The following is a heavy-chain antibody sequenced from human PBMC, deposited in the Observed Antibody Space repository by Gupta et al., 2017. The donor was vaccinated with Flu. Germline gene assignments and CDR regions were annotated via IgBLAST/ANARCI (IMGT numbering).Heavy chain of an antibody. J-gene: IGHJ6*02. V-gene: IGHV3-13*04. Sequence: VQTVESGGGLVPPGGSLRLSCVASRFTFRKLEMHWVPQPIGKGLEWVLAMCTQGDTHYAASVKGRFIIFRENAKNSVYLQMNKLTDGDTGVYYCARAPTRYTWADHYGMDVWGQGTTVAV. CDR1: RFTFRKLE. D-gene: IGHD5-24*01. CDR3: ARAPTRYTWADHYGMDV. CDR2: MCTQGDT.